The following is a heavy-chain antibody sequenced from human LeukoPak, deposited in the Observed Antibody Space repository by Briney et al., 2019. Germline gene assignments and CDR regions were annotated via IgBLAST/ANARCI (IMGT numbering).Heavy chain of an antibody. V-gene: IGHV3-7*01. CDR2: IEPNGSDK. J-gene: IGHJ6*02. Sequence: PGGSLRLSCAASVFSFCIYWMAWVRQAPGQGLEWVANIEPNGSDKYYVDSVKGRFTISRDNAKNSLYLQMHSLRVEDTAVYYCARVGGSGSYLATYYYYGMDVWGQGTTVTVSS. D-gene: IGHD3-10*01. CDR3: ARVGGSGSYLATYYYYGMDV. CDR1: VFSFCIYW.